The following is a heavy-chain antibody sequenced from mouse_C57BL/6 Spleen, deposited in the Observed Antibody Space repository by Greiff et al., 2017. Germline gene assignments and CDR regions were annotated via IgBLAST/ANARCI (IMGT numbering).Heavy chain of an antibody. D-gene: IGHD2-4*01. CDR2: ISDGGSYT. CDR1: GFTFSSYA. V-gene: IGHV5-4*03. CDR3: ARGNYDRYFDV. J-gene: IGHJ1*03. Sequence: EVKLMESGAGLVKPGGSLKLSCAASGFTFSSYAMSWVRQTPEKRLEWVATISDGGSYTYYPNNVKGRFTISRDNSKNNQYLQMSHLKSEDTAMYYCARGNYDRYFDVWGTGTTVTVSS.